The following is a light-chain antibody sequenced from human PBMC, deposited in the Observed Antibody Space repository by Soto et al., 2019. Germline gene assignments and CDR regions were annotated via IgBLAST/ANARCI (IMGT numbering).Light chain of an antibody. CDR2: DAS. CDR1: QDISRY. J-gene: IGKJ1*01. CDR3: QQYETFSGT. V-gene: IGKV1-5*01. Sequence: DIQMTQSPSSLSASVGDRVTITCQASQDISRYLNWYQHKPGEAPKLLIYDASALPRGVPSRFSGSGSGTKFTLTIASLQPDDFATYYCQQYETFSGTFGPGTKVDIK.